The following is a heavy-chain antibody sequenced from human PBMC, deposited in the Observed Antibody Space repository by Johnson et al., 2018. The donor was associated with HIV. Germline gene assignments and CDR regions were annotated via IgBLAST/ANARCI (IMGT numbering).Heavy chain of an antibody. J-gene: IGHJ3*02. CDR2: IYSGGST. D-gene: IGHD3-22*01. CDR1: GFTVSSNY. CDR3: VRDRGTVVIWSDAFDM. V-gene: IGHV3-66*01. Sequence: VQLVESGGGLVQPGGSLRLSCAASGFTVSSNYMSWVRQAPGKGLEWVSVIYSGGSTYYADSVKGRFPISRDNAKNSLYLQMNSLRAEDTAVYFCVRDRGTVVIWSDAFDMWGQGTMVTVSS.